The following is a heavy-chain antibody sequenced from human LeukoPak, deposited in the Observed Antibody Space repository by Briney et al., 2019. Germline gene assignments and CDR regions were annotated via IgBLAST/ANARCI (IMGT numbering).Heavy chain of an antibody. CDR1: GGSTSSYY. Sequence: PSETLSLTCTVSGGSTSSYYWSWLRQPPGKGLEWIGYIYYSGSTNYNPSLKSRVTISVDTSKNQFSLKLSSVTAADTAVYYCARGESYGKYYYYYYYMDVWGKGTTVTVSS. D-gene: IGHD5-18*01. CDR3: ARGESYGKYYYYYYYMDV. V-gene: IGHV4-59*01. CDR2: IYYSGST. J-gene: IGHJ6*03.